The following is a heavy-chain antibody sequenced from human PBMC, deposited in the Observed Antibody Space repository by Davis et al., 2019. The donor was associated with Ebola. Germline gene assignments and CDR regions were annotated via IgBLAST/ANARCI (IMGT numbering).Heavy chain of an antibody. D-gene: IGHD6-13*01. J-gene: IGHJ4*02. CDR3: AGDRGMIAAAGQFDY. CDR2: ISAYNGNT. V-gene: IGHV1-18*01. CDR1: GYTFTSYG. Sequence: SVKVSCKASGYTFTSYGISWVRQAPGQGLEWMGWISAYNGNTNYAQKLQGRVTMTTDTSTSTAYMELRGLRSDETAGYYRAGDRGMIAAAGQFDYWRQGTLDTVSS.